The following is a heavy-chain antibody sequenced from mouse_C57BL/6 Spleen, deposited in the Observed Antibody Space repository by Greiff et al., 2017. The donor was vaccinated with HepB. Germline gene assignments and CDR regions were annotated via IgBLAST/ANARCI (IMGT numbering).Heavy chain of an antibody. J-gene: IGHJ3*01. CDR2: INPYNGGT. V-gene: IGHV1-19*01. Sequence: QLQQSGPVLVKPGASVKMSCKASGYTFTDYYMNWVKQSHGKSLEWIGVINPYNGGTSYNQKFKGKATLTVDKSSSTAYMELNSLTSEDSAVYYCARSTMVTTGPAWFAYWGQGTLVTVSA. CDR1: GYTFTDYY. D-gene: IGHD2-2*01. CDR3: ARSTMVTTGPAWFAY.